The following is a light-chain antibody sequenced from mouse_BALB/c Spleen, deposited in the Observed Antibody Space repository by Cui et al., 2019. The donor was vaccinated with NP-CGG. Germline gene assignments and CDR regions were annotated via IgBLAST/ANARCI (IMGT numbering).Light chain of an antibody. CDR1: IGAVTTSNY. Sequence: QAFVTQEYALTTSPGETVTLTCRSSIGAVTTSNYANWVQEKPDHLFTGLIGGTNNRAPGVPARFSGSLIGDKAALTITGAQTEDEAIYFCALWYSDHWVFGGGTKLTVL. CDR3: ALWYSDHWV. CDR2: GTN. J-gene: IGLJ1*01. V-gene: IGLV1*01.